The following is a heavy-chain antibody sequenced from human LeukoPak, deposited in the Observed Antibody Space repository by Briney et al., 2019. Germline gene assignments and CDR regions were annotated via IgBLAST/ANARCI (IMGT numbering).Heavy chain of an antibody. V-gene: IGHV4-59*08. Sequence: SETLSLTYTVSGGSISTYYWSWIRQPPGKGLEWIGYFYNSGSTNYNPSLKSRVTISVDTSRNQFSLKLTSVTAADTAVYYCARHGGSYSFDSWGQGTLVTVSS. CDR3: ARHGGSYSFDS. J-gene: IGHJ4*02. CDR2: FYNSGST. CDR1: GGSISTYY. D-gene: IGHD1-26*01.